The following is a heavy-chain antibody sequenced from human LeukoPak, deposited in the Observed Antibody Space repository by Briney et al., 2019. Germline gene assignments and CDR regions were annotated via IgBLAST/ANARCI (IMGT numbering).Heavy chain of an antibody. CDR1: GYTFTSYG. CDR3: ARLSPPIASFCSGGTCYSGGFDP. V-gene: IGHV1-18*01. CDR2: ISDYNGNT. J-gene: IGHJ5*02. Sequence: ASVKVSCKASGYTFTSYGISWVRQAPGQGLEWMGWISDYNGNTNYAQKLQGRVTMTADTSTSTAYMEVRSLRSDDTAVYYCARLSPPIASFCSGGTCYSGGFDPWGQGTLVTVSS. D-gene: IGHD2-15*01.